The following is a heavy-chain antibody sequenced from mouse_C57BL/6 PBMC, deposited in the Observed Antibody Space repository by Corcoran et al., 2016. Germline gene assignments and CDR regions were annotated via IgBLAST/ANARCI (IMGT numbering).Heavy chain of an antibody. J-gene: IGHJ1*03. CDR1: GYTFTTYG. D-gene: IGHD1-1*01. CDR3: ARDGSSYWYFDV. CDR2: INTYSGVP. Sequence: QIQLVQSGPELKKPGETVKISCKASGYTFTTYGMSWVKQAPGKGLKWMGWINTYSGVPTYADDFKGRFAFSLETSASTAYLQINNLKNEDTATYFCARDGSSYWYFDVWGTGTTVTVSS. V-gene: IGHV9-3*01.